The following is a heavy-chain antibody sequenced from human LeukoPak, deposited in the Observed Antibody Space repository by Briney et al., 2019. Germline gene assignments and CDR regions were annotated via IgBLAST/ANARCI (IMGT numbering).Heavy chain of an antibody. CDR2: ISGSGGTT. CDR1: GFTFSSYV. J-gene: IGHJ3*02. V-gene: IGHV3-23*01. CDR3: AKRYCSSSSCSDRAFDI. D-gene: IGHD2-2*01. Sequence: GGSLRLSCAASGFTFSSYVMNWVRQAPGKGLEWVSVISGSGGTTYCAGSVKGRFTISRDNSKNTLYLHMNSLRAEDTAVYFCAKRYCSSSSCSDRAFDIWGQGTMVTVSS.